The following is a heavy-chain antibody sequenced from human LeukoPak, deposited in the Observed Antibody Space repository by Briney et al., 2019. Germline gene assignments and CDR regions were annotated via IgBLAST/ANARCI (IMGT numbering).Heavy chain of an antibody. Sequence: ASEKVSCKASGYTFTNYAVHFVRQAPGQRLERMGWINAGNGNTKYSQQFQGRVTITRDTSASTAYMELSSLRSEDTAVYYCARANDFWSGYYYGMDVWGQGTTVTVSS. J-gene: IGHJ6*02. CDR1: GYTFTNYA. CDR2: INAGNGNT. CDR3: ARANDFWSGYYYGMDV. D-gene: IGHD3-3*01. V-gene: IGHV1-3*01.